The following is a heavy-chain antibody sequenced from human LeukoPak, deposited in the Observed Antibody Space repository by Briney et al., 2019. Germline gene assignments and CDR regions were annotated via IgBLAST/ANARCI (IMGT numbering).Heavy chain of an antibody. J-gene: IGHJ4*02. V-gene: IGHV1-18*01. Sequence: GSSVKVSCKASGYTFTSYVIIWVRQAPGQGLEWMGWISAYNGNTNYAQKLQGRVTMTTDTSTSTAYMELRSLRSDDTAVYYCARDWGTGIVGATTFDYWGQGTLVTVSS. D-gene: IGHD1-26*01. CDR1: GYTFTSYV. CDR2: ISAYNGNT. CDR3: ARDWGTGIVGATTFDY.